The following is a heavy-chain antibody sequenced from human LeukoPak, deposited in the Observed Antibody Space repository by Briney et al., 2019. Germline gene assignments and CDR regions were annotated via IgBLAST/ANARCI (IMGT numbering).Heavy chain of an antibody. Sequence: ASVKVSCKASGYTFTGYYMHWVRQAPGQGLEWMGWINPNSGGTNYAQKFQGWVTMTRDTSVSTAYMELSRLRSDDTAVYYCARDLWFGELWGYWGQGTLVTVSS. V-gene: IGHV1-2*04. CDR3: ARDLWFGELWGY. CDR1: GYTFTGYY. CDR2: INPNSGGT. D-gene: IGHD3-10*01. J-gene: IGHJ4*02.